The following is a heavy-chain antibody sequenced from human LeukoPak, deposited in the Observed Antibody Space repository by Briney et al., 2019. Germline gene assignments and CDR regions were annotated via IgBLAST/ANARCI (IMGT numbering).Heavy chain of an antibody. V-gene: IGHV1-69*05. Sequence: ASVKVSCKASGGTFSSYAISWVRQAPGQGLEWMGRIIPIFGTANYAQKFQGRVTITTDESTSTAYMELSSLRCEDTAVYYCARDRDCSSTSCYPSYFDYWGQGTLVTVSS. CDR1: GGTFSSYA. J-gene: IGHJ4*02. CDR2: IIPIFGTA. CDR3: ARDRDCSSTSCYPSYFDY. D-gene: IGHD2-2*01.